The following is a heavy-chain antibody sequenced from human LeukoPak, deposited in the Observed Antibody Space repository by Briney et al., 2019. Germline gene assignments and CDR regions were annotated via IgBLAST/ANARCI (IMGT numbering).Heavy chain of an antibody. D-gene: IGHD3-10*01. J-gene: IGHJ6*03. CDR2: IKQDGSEK. CDR1: GFTFSSYW. Sequence: GGSLRLSCAASGFTFSSYWMSWVRQAPGKGLEWVANIKQDGSEKYYVDSVKGRFAISRDNAKNSLYLQMNSLRAEDTAVYYCARSGMRITMVRGLNYYYYYMDVWGKGTTVTVSS. V-gene: IGHV3-7*01. CDR3: ARSGMRITMVRGLNYYYYYMDV.